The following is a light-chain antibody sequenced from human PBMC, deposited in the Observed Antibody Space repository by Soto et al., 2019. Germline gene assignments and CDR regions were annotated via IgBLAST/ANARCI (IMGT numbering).Light chain of an antibody. CDR2: DVS. J-gene: IGLJ1*01. CDR1: SSDVGGYNY. Sequence: QSALTQPRSVSGSPGQSVTISCTGTSSDVGGYNYVSWYQQHPGKAPKLMIYDVSQRPSGVPDRFSGSKSGNTASLPISGLQAEDEADYYCCSYAGSYPLLATGTKVTVL. V-gene: IGLV2-11*01. CDR3: CSYAGSYPL.